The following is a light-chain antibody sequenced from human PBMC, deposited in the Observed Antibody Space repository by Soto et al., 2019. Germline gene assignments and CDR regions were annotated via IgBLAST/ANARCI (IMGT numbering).Light chain of an antibody. CDR3: HQRQSWPRT. V-gene: IGKV1-9*01. CDR2: AAS. Sequence: IPFTQSPASLPASVGDRVTITCRASQGITTYLAWYQQKQGKAPKLLIYAASALQSGVPSRFSGSGSGTDLTITISDVQPEDVEVYEGHQRQSWPRTFGQGTKVDIK. J-gene: IGKJ1*01. CDR1: QGITTY.